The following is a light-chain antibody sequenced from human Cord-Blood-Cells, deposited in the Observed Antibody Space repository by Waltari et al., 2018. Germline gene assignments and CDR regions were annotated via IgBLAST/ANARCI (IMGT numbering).Light chain of an antibody. Sequence: EIVLTQSPGTLSLSPGERATLSRRASQSVSSSYLAWYQQKPGQAPSLLIYGASSRATGIPDRFSGSGSGTDFTLTISRLEPEDFAVYYCQQYGSSPPWTFGQGTKVEIK. CDR3: QQYGSSPPWT. CDR1: QSVSSSY. CDR2: GAS. V-gene: IGKV3-20*01. J-gene: IGKJ1*01.